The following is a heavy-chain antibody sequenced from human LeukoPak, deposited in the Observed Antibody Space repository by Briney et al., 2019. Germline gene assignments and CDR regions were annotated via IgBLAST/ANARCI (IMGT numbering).Heavy chain of an antibody. CDR3: ARDMNGLT. CDR1: GFIFGNYR. D-gene: IGHD1-1*01. CDR2: INSDGSGT. Sequence: PGGSLRLSCATSGFIFGNYRMHWVRQAPGKGLVWVSRINSDGSGTDYAESVKGRFTISRDNAKNTLCLHMSSLRVEDTAVYYCARDMNGLTWGQGTLVTVSS. V-gene: IGHV3-74*01. J-gene: IGHJ5*02.